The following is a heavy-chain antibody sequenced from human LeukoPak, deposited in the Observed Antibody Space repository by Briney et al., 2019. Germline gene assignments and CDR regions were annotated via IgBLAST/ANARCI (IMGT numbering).Heavy chain of an antibody. D-gene: IGHD4-11*01. V-gene: IGHV1-18*01. CDR1: GYMFSSYA. J-gene: IGHJ3*02. CDR3: ARRDYNDAFDI. Sequence: ASVKVSCKASGYMFSSYALNWVRQAPGRGLEWMGWINAFNGNTDYAQNLRGRITLTTDTSTTTAYMELRSLRSDDTAVYYCARRDYNDAFDIWGQGTMVTVSS. CDR2: INAFNGNT.